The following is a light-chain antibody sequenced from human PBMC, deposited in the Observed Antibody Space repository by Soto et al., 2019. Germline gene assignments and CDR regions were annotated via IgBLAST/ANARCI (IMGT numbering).Light chain of an antibody. Sequence: QSVLTQPRSVSGSPGQSVTISCTGTGSDVGGYNYVSWYQQHPDKAPKVMIYDVNKRPAGVPDRFSGSKSGNTASLTISGLQAEDEADYYCCSYAGSYTYVFGIGTKVTVL. J-gene: IGLJ1*01. CDR2: DVN. CDR1: GSDVGGYNY. CDR3: CSYAGSYTYV. V-gene: IGLV2-11*01.